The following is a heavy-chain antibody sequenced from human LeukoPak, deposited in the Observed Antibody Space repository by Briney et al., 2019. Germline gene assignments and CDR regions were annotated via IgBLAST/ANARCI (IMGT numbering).Heavy chain of an antibody. D-gene: IGHD6-19*01. CDR2: ISAYNGNT. CDR1: GYTFTSYG. CDR3: ATLTSGIAVAGTTDY. V-gene: IGHV1-18*01. Sequence: ASVKVSCKSSGYTFTSYGISWVRQAPGQGLEWMGWISAYNGNTNYVQKLQGRVTMTEDTSTDTAYMELSSLRSEDTAVYYCATLTSGIAVAGTTDYWGQGTLVTVSS. J-gene: IGHJ4*02.